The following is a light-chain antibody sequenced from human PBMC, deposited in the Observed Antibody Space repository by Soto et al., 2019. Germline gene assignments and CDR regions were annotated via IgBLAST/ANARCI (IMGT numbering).Light chain of an antibody. J-gene: IGKJ5*01. CDR2: DAS. CDR1: QGVSSY. Sequence: EIVLTQSPATLSLSPGERATLSCRASQGVSSYLAWYQQKPGQAPRLLIYDASNRATGIPARFSGSGSGTDFTLTISSLEPEDFAVYYCQQRNNWPRGTFGQGTRLEIK. CDR3: QQRNNWPRGT. V-gene: IGKV3-11*01.